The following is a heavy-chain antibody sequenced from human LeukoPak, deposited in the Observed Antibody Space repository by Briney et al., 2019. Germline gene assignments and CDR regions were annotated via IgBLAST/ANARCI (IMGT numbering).Heavy chain of an antibody. D-gene: IGHD6-19*01. J-gene: IGHJ3*02. V-gene: IGHV3-30*18. CDR3: ANTLYSSGWYGRSDAFDI. Sequence: GRSLRLSCAASGFTFSSYGMHWVRQAPGRGLEWVAVISYDGSNKYYADSVKGRFIISRDNSKNTLYLQMNSLRAEDTAVYYCANTLYSSGWYGRSDAFDIWGQGTMVTVSS. CDR2: ISYDGSNK. CDR1: GFTFSSYG.